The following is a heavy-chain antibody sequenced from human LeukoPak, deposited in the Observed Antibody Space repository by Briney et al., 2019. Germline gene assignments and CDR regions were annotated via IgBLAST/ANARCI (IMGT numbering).Heavy chain of an antibody. Sequence: GGSLRLSCAASGFTFNIYAMHWVRQAPGKGLEWVAVMSYDGSNKYYADSVKGRFTISGDNSKTTLYLQMNSLRAEDTAIYYCAGEGQPLSRNSWFDPWGQGALVTVSS. D-gene: IGHD6-13*01. CDR1: GFTFNIYA. V-gene: IGHV3-30*04. CDR3: AGEGQPLSRNSWFDP. CDR2: MSYDGSNK. J-gene: IGHJ5*02.